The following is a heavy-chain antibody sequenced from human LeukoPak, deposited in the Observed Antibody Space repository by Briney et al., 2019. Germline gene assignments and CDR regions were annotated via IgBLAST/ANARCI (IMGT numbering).Heavy chain of an antibody. V-gene: IGHV3-30*01. CDR3: ARDETECCSGGICYVPDY. CDR2: ISYDGSNK. J-gene: IGHJ4*02. CDR1: GFTFSGYA. D-gene: IGHD2-15*01. Sequence: GGSLRLSCAASGFTFSGYAMHWVRPAPGKGLEWVAVISYDGSNKYYADTVKGRFTISRDNSKNTLYLQMNSLRAEDTAVYYCARDETECCSGGICYVPDYGGQGTLVTVSS.